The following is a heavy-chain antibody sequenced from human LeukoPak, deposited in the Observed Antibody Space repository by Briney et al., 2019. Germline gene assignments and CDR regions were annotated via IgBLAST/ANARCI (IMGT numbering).Heavy chain of an antibody. J-gene: IGHJ4*02. V-gene: IGHV3-48*03. CDR3: ARDRHSSGYSYFDY. CDR1: GFTFSSYE. Sequence: SGGSLRLSCAASGFTFSSYEMNWVRQAPGKGLEWVSYISSSGSTIYYADSVKGRFTISRDNAKNSLYLQMNNLRAEDTAVYYCARDRHSSGYSYFDYWGQGTLVTVSS. CDR2: ISSSGSTI. D-gene: IGHD3-22*01.